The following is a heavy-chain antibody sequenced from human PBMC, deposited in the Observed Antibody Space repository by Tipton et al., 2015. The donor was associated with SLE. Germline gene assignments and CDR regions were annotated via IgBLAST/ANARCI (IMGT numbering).Heavy chain of an antibody. Sequence: TLSLTCAVYGGSFSGYYWSWIRQPPGKGLEWIGESNPSGSTNYNPSLKSRVTISVDTSKNQFSLKLSSVTAADMAVYYCAAVAASRYYYGMDVWGQGTTVTVSS. CDR1: GGSFSGYY. CDR3: AAVAASRYYYGMDV. D-gene: IGHD2-15*01. CDR2: SNPSGST. J-gene: IGHJ6*02. V-gene: IGHV4-34*01.